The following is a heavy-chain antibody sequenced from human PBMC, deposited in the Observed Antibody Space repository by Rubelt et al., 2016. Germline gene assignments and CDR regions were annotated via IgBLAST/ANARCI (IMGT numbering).Heavy chain of an antibody. CDR3: AKALTGWYRPNFDY. Sequence: GSLRLSCEASGFTFSSYAMTWVRQAPGKGLEWVSGISGGGGTTFYADSVKGRFSISRDNSKNTLYLQMDSLRAADTALYYCAKALTGWYRPNFDYWGQGTLVTVSS. CDR1: GFTFSSYA. V-gene: IGHV3-23*01. D-gene: IGHD6-19*01. J-gene: IGHJ4*02. CDR2: ISGGGGTT.